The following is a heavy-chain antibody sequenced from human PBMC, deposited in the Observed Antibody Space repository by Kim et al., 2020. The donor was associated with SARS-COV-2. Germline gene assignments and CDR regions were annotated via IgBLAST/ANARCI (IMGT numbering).Heavy chain of an antibody. CDR3: ARDSGYSSSWCFLD. J-gene: IGHJ4*02. Sequence: SETLSLTCTVSGYSISSGYYWGWIRQPPGKGLEWIGSIYHSGRTYYNPSLKRRVTISVHTSKNQLSLKLSHVTAADTAVYYCARDSGYSSSWCFLDWGQGTLVTVSS. CDR1: GYSISSGYY. D-gene: IGHD6-13*01. CDR2: IYHSGRT. V-gene: IGHV4-38-2*02.